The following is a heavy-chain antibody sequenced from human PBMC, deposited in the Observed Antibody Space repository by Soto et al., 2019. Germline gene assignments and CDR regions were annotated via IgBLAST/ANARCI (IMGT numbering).Heavy chain of an antibody. CDR3: ARVWGNWKYGSVWFDP. D-gene: IGHD1-7*01. V-gene: IGHV4-34*01. CDR1: GGSFSGYY. CDR2: INYSGST. J-gene: IGHJ5*02. Sequence: SETLSLTCAVYGGSFSGYYWSWIRQPPGKGLEWIGEINYSGSTNYNPSLKSRVTISVDTSKNQFSLKLSSVTAADTAVYYCARVWGNWKYGSVWFDPWGQGTLVTVSS.